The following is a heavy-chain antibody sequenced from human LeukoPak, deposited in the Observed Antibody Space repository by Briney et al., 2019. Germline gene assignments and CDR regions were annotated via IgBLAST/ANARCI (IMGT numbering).Heavy chain of an antibody. V-gene: IGHV1-2*02. CDR2: INPNSGGT. CDR3: ARDPAGALIYFQH. D-gene: IGHD6-19*01. CDR1: GYTFTGYY. J-gene: IGHJ1*01. Sequence: GASVKVSCKASGYTFTGYYMHWVRQAPGQGLEWMGWINPNSGGTNYAQKFQGRVTMTRDTSISTAYMELSRLRSDDTAVYYCARDPAGALIYFQHWGQGTLVTVSS.